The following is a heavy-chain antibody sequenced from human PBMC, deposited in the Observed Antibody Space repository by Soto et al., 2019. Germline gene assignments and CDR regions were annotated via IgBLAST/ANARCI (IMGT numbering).Heavy chain of an antibody. CDR3: AHRQTPFYSGYDWGAAGLFDY. J-gene: IGHJ4*02. CDR2: IYWDDDK. D-gene: IGHD3-16*01. Sequence: QISLKESGPTLVKPTQTLTLTCTFSGFSLSTTGVGVGWIRQPPGKALEWLAVIYWDDDKRYSPSLMSRLTITKDTSKNQVVLTRTNIDHVDTATYYCAHRQTPFYSGYDWGAAGLFDYWGQGTLVTVAS. CDR1: GFSLSTTGVG. V-gene: IGHV2-5*02.